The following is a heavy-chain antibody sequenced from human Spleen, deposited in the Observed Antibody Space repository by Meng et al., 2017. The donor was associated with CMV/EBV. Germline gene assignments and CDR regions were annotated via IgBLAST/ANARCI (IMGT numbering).Heavy chain of an antibody. D-gene: IGHD5-12*01. CDR1: GGLVGSVN. J-gene: IGHJ4*02. V-gene: IGHV4-4*07. Sequence: TLSRTPSLPCIAPGGLVGSVNWSWFRRSPGKRLEWIERIYTSGSTNYNSSLKSRVTMSGDTSNNQFSLKLSYVTAADTAVYYCARGGGEWLRDYWGQGTLVTVSS. CDR2: IYTSGST. CDR3: ARGGGEWLRDY.